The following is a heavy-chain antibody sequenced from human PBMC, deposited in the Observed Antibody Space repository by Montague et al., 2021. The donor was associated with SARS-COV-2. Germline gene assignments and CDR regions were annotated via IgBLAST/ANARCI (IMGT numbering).Heavy chain of an antibody. V-gene: IGHV4-39*07. J-gene: IGHJ2*01. CDR2: IYYSGST. Sequence: SETLSLTCTVSGGSISSSSYYWGWIRQPPGKGLEWIGSIYYSGSTYYNPSLKSRVTISVDTSKNQFSLELSSVTAADTAVYYCARGLRWESWYFDLWGRGTLVTVSS. CDR1: GGSISSSSYY. D-gene: IGHD4-23*01. CDR3: ARGLRWESWYFDL.